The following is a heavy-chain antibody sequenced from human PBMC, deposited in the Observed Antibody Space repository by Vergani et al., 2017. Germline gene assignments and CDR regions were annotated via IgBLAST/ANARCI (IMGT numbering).Heavy chain of an antibody. D-gene: IGHD3-22*01. Sequence: QVQLVESGGGVVQPGRSLRLSCAASGCTFSSYGMHWVRQAPGKGLEWVAVIWYDGSNKYYADSVKGRFTISRDNSKNTLYLQMNSLRAEDTAVYYCARGTYDSSGYYTLPYFDYWGQGTLVTVSS. CDR3: ARGTYDSSGYYTLPYFDY. J-gene: IGHJ4*02. CDR1: GCTFSSYG. CDR2: IWYDGSNK. V-gene: IGHV3-33*01.